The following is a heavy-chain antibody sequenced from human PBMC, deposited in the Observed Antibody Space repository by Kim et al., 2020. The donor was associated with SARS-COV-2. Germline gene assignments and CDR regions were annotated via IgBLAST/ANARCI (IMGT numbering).Heavy chain of an antibody. Sequence: GGSLRLSCAASGFTFSDYDMHWVRQVTGKGLEWVSAIGTAGDTYYLGSVKGRFTISRENAKNSLYLQMNSLRAGDTAEYYCARGSSIRRFDYWGQGTLVTVSS. CDR1: GFTFSDYD. J-gene: IGHJ4*02. CDR2: IGTAGDT. CDR3: ARGSSIRRFDY. D-gene: IGHD6-6*01. V-gene: IGHV3-13*04.